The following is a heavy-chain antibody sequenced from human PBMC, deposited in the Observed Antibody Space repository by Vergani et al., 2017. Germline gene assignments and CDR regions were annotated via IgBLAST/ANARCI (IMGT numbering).Heavy chain of an antibody. CDR3: ARGTNQWLQYYFDD. CDR1: GFTVSSNY. D-gene: IGHD6-19*01. J-gene: IGHJ4*02. Sequence: EVQLVESGGGLIQPGGSLRLSCAASGFTVSSNYMSWVRQAPGKGLEWVSVIYSGGSTYYADSVKGRFTISMDNSKTTRYLQMNSLRAEDTAVYYCARGTNQWLQYYFDDWGQGTLVTVSS. V-gene: IGHV3-53*01. CDR2: IYSGGST.